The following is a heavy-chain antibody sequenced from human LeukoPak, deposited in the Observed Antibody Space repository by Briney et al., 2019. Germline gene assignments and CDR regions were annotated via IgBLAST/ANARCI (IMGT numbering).Heavy chain of an antibody. D-gene: IGHD6-13*01. CDR1: GGSFSGYY. CDR3: VSSSWYRNRAFDI. CDR2: INHSGST. V-gene: IGHV4-34*01. Sequence: SETLSLTCAVYGGSFSGYYWSWIRQPPGKGLEWIGEINHSGSTNYNPSLKSRVTISVDTSKNQFSLKLSSVTAANTAVYYCVSSSWYRNRAFDIWGQGTMVTVSS. J-gene: IGHJ3*02.